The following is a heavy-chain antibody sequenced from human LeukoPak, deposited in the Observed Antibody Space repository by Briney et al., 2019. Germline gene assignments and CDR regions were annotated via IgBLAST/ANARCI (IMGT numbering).Heavy chain of an antibody. J-gene: IGHJ4*02. Sequence: GASVKVSCKASGYTFTSYYMHWVRQAPGQGLEWMGIINPSGGSTSYAQKFQGRVTMTRDTSTSTVYMELSSLRSEDTAAYYCAREIAAAGPFDYWGQGTLVTVSS. CDR3: AREIAAAGPFDY. CDR2: INPSGGST. V-gene: IGHV1-46*01. D-gene: IGHD6-13*01. CDR1: GYTFTSYY.